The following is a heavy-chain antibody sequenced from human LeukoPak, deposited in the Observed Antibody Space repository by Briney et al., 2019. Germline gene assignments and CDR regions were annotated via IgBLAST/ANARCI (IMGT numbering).Heavy chain of an antibody. CDR1: GFTFSSYS. V-gene: IGHV3-48*01. CDR2: ISSSSSTI. Sequence: GGSLRLSCAASGFTFSSYSMNWVRQAPGKGREWVSYISSSSSTIYYADSVKGRFTISRDNAKNSLYLQMNSLRAEDTAVYYCARAYSNYGLEDYFDYWGQGTLVTVSS. J-gene: IGHJ4*02. D-gene: IGHD4-11*01. CDR3: ARAYSNYGLEDYFDY.